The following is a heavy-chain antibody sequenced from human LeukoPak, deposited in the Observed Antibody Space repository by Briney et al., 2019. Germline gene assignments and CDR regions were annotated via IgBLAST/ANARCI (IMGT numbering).Heavy chain of an antibody. D-gene: IGHD6-19*01. CDR2: IGSGGDT. CDR3: ARAVAGTDEIDS. J-gene: IGHJ4*02. V-gene: IGHV3-13*01. Sequence: GGSLKLSCAGSGFSFSTYDMLWVRQAPGKGLEWVSAIGSGGDTYYAGSVKGRFTISRESAKNSFYLQMNSLNAGDTAVYFCARAVAGTDEIDSWGQGTLVTVSS. CDR1: GFSFSTYD.